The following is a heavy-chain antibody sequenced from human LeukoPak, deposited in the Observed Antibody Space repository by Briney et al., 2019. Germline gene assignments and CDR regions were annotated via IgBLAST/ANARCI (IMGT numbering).Heavy chain of an antibody. Sequence: LGGSLRLSCAASGSSFKNVWMSWVRQAPGKGLEWVGRIKSKTHGGTTDYAAAVKGRFTISRDDSKSTLYLQMNSLKTEDTALYYCTTWNYDILTGYSIWGQGTLVTVSS. D-gene: IGHD3-9*01. CDR3: TTWNYDILTGYSI. CDR1: GSSFKNVW. CDR2: IKSKTHGGTT. V-gene: IGHV3-15*01. J-gene: IGHJ4*02.